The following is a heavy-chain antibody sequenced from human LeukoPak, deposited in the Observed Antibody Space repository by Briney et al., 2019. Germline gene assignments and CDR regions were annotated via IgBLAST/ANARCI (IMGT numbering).Heavy chain of an antibody. J-gene: IGHJ5*02. CDR2: IYYSGST. CDR3: ARGAWLRPNWFDP. CDR1: GGSFSGYY. D-gene: IGHD5-12*01. V-gene: IGHV4-34*01. Sequence: SETLSLTCAVYGGSFSGYYWSWIRQPPGKGLEWIGSIYYSGSTYYNPSLKSRVTISVDTSKNQFSLKLSSVTAADTAVYYCARGAWLRPNWFDPWGQGTLVTVSS.